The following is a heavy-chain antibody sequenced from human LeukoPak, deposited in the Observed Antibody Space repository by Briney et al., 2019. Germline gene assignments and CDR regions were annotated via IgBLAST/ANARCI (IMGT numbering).Heavy chain of an antibody. J-gene: IGHJ4*02. Sequence: GGSLRLSCAASGFTFSSYWMSWVRQAPGKGLEWVANIKQDGSEKYYVDSVKGRFTISRDNAKNSLYLQMNSLRAEDTAVYYCASLKYGYSSRLFDYWGQGTLVTVSS. V-gene: IGHV3-7*01. CDR3: ASLKYGYSSRLFDY. CDR2: IKQDGSEK. CDR1: GFTFSSYW. D-gene: IGHD6-13*01.